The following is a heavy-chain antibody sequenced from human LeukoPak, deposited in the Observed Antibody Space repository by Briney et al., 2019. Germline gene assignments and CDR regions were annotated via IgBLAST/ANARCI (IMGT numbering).Heavy chain of an antibody. Sequence: GGSLRLSCAASGFTFSSYAMSWVRQAPGKGLEWVSTISGSGGATYYADSVKGRFTISRDNSKNTLYLQMNSLRAEDTAVYYCAKVPGYYGGDYAFDIWGQGTMVTVSS. CDR1: GFTFSSYA. D-gene: IGHD4-23*01. V-gene: IGHV3-23*01. J-gene: IGHJ3*02. CDR3: AKVPGYYGGDYAFDI. CDR2: ISGSGGAT.